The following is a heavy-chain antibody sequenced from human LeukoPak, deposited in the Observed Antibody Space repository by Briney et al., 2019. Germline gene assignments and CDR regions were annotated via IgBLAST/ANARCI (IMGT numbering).Heavy chain of an antibody. J-gene: IGHJ4*02. Sequence: GGSLRLSCAAFGFTFDSYSMTWVRQAPGKGLEWISSITTRSDYTYYTDSVEGRFTVSRDDAKNSLFLQMNSLRVEDTAIYYCARGGTGSENDYWGQGILVTVSS. CDR1: GFTFDSYS. D-gene: IGHD3-9*01. CDR3: ARGGTGSENDY. V-gene: IGHV3-21*01. CDR2: ITTRSDYT.